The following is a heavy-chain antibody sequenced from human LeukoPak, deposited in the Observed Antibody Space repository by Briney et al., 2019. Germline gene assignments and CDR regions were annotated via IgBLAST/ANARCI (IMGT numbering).Heavy chain of an antibody. CDR3: ARIAAADKGAFDP. Sequence: WASVKVSCKSSGYTFTDYYMHWVRQAPGQGLEWMGWINPKSGGTNYAQKLQGRVTMTTDTSPSTAYMELRSLRSDDTSVYYCARIAAADKGAFDPWGQGTLVTVSS. V-gene: IGHV1-2*02. D-gene: IGHD6-13*01. CDR1: GYTFTDYY. J-gene: IGHJ5*02. CDR2: INPKSGGT.